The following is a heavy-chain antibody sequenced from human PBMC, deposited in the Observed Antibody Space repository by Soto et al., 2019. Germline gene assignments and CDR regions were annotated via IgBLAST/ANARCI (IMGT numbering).Heavy chain of an antibody. D-gene: IGHD6-13*01. CDR3: ARAHSSWYHAAYYYYYGMDV. CDR2: MNPNSGNT. Sequence: QVQLVQSGAEVKKPGASVKVSCKASGYTFTSYDINWVRQATGQGLEWMGWMNPNSGNTGYAQKFQGRVTMTRNTSISTAYMELSSLRSEDTAVYYCARAHSSWYHAAYYYYYGMDVWGQGTTVTVSS. V-gene: IGHV1-8*01. CDR1: GYTFTSYD. J-gene: IGHJ6*02.